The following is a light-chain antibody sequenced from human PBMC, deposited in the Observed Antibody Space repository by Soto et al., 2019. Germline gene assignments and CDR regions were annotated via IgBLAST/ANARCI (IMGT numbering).Light chain of an antibody. V-gene: IGKV3-15*01. J-gene: IGKJ1*01. CDR1: QSVSSN. CDR2: GAS. Sequence: EIVMTQSPATLSVSPGERATLSCRASQSVSSNLAWYQQKPGQAPRLLIYGASTRATGIPARFSGSGSGTEFTLTISSLQSADFAVYSCQQYNNWPPRWKFGQGTKVEIK. CDR3: QQYNNWPPRWK.